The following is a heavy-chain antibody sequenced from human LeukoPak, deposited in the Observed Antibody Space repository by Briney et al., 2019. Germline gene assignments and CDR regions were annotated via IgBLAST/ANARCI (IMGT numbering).Heavy chain of an antibody. Sequence: SETLSFTCAVYGGSFSGYYWSWIRQPPGKGLEWIGEINHSGSTNYNPSLKSRVTISVDTSKNQFSLKLSSVTAADTAVYYCARGFRHDSSGLRFDPWGQGTLVTVSS. J-gene: IGHJ5*02. D-gene: IGHD3-22*01. CDR2: INHSGST. CDR3: ARGFRHDSSGLRFDP. V-gene: IGHV4-34*01. CDR1: GGSFSGYY.